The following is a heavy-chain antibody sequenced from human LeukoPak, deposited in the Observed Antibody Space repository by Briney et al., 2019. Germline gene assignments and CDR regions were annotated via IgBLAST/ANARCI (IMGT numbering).Heavy chain of an antibody. V-gene: IGHV3-30*18. CDR1: GFTFSSYG. J-gene: IGHJ4*02. CDR3: AKDEGRGYSYGGFDY. CDR2: ISYDGSNK. D-gene: IGHD5-18*01. Sequence: GGSLRLSCAASGFTFSSYGMHWVRQAPGKGLEWVAVISYDGSNKYYADSVKGRFTISRDNSKNTLYLQMNSLRAEDTAVYYCAKDEGRGYSYGGFDYWGQGTLVTVSS.